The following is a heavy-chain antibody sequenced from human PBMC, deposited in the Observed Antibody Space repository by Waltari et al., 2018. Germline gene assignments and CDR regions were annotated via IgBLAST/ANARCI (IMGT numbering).Heavy chain of an antibody. J-gene: IGHJ4*02. CDR3: ARETSPDY. CDR1: GFIFRHYW. CDR2: INQDGSET. V-gene: IGHV3-7*01. Sequence: ELQLVESGGGLVQPGGSLRPSCAAAGFIFRHYWMGWVRQAPGKGLEWVANINQDGSETYYVDSVKGRFTLSRDNAKNSLFLQMNSLRAEDTAVYFCARETSPDYWGQGTLVAVSS.